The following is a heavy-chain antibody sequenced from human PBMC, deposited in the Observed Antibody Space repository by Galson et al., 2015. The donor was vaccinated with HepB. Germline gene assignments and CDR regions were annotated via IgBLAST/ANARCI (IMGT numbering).Heavy chain of an antibody. D-gene: IGHD6-13*01. CDR3: GRGYRSSWGGIDY. V-gene: IGHV3-30-3*01. Sequence: SLRLSCAASGFTFSTYAMHWVRQAPGKGLEWVAATSYDGYNLYYADSVKGRFTISRDNSKNTLYLQMNSLRAEDTALYYCGRGYRSSWGGIDYWGQGTLVTVSS. CDR1: GFTFSTYA. CDR2: TSYDGYNL. J-gene: IGHJ4*02.